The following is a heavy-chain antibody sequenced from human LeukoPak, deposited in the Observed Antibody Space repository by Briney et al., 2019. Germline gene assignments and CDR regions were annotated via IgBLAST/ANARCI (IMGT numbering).Heavy chain of an antibody. D-gene: IGHD3-10*01. CDR3: ARDYYGSGTYYHDY. V-gene: IGHV3-53*01. CDR2: IYRSGNA. CDR1: GFTVSSNY. Sequence: PGGPLRLSCAASGFTVSSNYMSWVRQAPGKGLEWVSVIYRSGNAYYADSVKGRFTISRDNSKNTLYLQINSLRAEDTAVYYCARDYYGSGTYYHDYWGQGTLVPVFS. J-gene: IGHJ4*02.